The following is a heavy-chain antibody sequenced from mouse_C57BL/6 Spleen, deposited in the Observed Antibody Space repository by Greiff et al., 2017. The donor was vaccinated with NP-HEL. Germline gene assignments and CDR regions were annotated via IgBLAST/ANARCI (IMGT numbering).Heavy chain of an antibody. D-gene: IGHD1-1*02. V-gene: IGHV5-9*01. Sequence: EVKLMESGGGLVKPGGSLKLSCAASGFTFSSYTMSWVRQTPEKRLEWVATISGGGGNTYYPDSVKGRFTISRDNAKNTLYLQMSSLRSEDTALYYCARHGSPYYFDYWGQGTTLTVSS. CDR1: GFTFSSYT. CDR2: ISGGGGNT. CDR3: ARHGSPYYFDY. J-gene: IGHJ2*01.